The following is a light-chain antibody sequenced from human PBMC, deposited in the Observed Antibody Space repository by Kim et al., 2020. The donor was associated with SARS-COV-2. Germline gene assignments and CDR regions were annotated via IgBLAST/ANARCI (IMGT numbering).Light chain of an antibody. J-gene: IGLJ2*01. Sequence: GKKATIPCGGNQIGSKSVHWYQQKPGPAPVPVVSDDHERPSEIPERFSGSNSGNTATLPISRVEAGDEADSYYQVWESSSDRRDVVFGDGTQLTVL. CDR1: QIGSKS. V-gene: IGLV3-21*03. CDR2: DDH. CDR3: QVWESSSDRRDVV.